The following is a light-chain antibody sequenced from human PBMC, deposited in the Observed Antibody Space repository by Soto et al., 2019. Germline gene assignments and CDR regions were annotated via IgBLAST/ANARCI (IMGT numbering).Light chain of an antibody. V-gene: IGKV3-15*01. Sequence: EVVMTQSPATLSVSPGERATLSCRASQSVTTNMAWYQQKPGQAPRLLIYGASTRATGIPARFSGSGSGIDFTLTISSLQSEDFAFYYCQQYNNWPPWTFGQGTKVDIK. CDR1: QSVTTN. CDR3: QQYNNWPPWT. J-gene: IGKJ1*01. CDR2: GAS.